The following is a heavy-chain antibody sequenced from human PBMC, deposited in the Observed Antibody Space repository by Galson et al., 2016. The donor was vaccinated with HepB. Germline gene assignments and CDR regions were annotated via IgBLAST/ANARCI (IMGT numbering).Heavy chain of an antibody. CDR3: GGPIRGFCSSISCSGSGAFDD. J-gene: IGHJ4*02. D-gene: IGHD2-2*01. Sequence: SETLSLTCAVSGGSLSESNWWSWVRQPPGKGLEWIGEIYRSGSTKYNPSLKSRVTISVDKSKNQFSLNLSSVTAADTAVYYCGGPIRGFCSSISCSGSGAFDDWGQGTLVTGSS. V-gene: IGHV4-4*02. CDR2: IYRSGST. CDR1: GGSLSESNW.